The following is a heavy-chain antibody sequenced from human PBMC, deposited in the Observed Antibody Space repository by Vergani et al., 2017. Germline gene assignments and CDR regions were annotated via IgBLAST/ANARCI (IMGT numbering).Heavy chain of an antibody. CDR2: IFSNDEK. CDR3: ARADDYGDYGPWNWFDP. CDR1: GFSLSNARMG. D-gene: IGHD4-17*01. Sequence: QVTLKESGPVLVKPTETLTLTCTVSGFSLSNARMGVSWIRQPPGKALEWLAHIFSNDEKSYSTSLKSRLTISKDTSQSQVVLTMTNMDPVDTATYYCARADDYGDYGPWNWFDPWGQGTRVTVSS. J-gene: IGHJ5*02. V-gene: IGHV2-26*01.